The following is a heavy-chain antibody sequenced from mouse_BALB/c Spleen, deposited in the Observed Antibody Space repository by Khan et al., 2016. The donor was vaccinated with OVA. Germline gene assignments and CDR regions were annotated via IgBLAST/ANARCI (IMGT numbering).Heavy chain of an antibody. CDR2: ISYSGVT. V-gene: IGHV3-2*02. Sequence: EVQLQESGPGLVKPSQSLSLTCTVTGYSITSGYAWSWIRQFPGNKLEWMGYISYSGVTSYTPSLKSRISITRDTSKNQFFLQLNSVTTEDTATYYCARGNYYGYYFDYWGQGTTLTVSA. D-gene: IGHD1-1*01. J-gene: IGHJ2*01. CDR1: GYSITSGYA. CDR3: ARGNYYGYYFDY.